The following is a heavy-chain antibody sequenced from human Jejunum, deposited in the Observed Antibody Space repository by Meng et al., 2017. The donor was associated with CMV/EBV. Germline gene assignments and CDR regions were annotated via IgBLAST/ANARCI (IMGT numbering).Heavy chain of an antibody. Sequence: QVQLVQSGAEVKKPGASVKVSRKASGYTFSDHYMHWVRQAPGQGLEWMGWINPNSGGTNYAQKFQGRVTMTSDTSIDTAYMDLSSLTSDDTAVYYCAREAYCSFTSCYAIDYWGHGTLVTVSS. CDR1: GYTFSDHY. CDR2: INPNSGGT. V-gene: IGHV1-2*02. J-gene: IGHJ4*01. CDR3: AREAYCSFTSCYAIDY. D-gene: IGHD2-2*01.